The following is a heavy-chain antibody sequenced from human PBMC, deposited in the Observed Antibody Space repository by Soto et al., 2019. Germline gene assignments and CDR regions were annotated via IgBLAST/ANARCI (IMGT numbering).Heavy chain of an antibody. V-gene: IGHV4-4*07. Sequence: LSLTCTGSGASISNHYWRWIRQPAGQGLECLGRIYASWTPTYNPSLRSRVTMSVDTSKNQFSLNLNSVTAADTAVYYCARESRSELGTVEYWGQGTLVTVSS. CDR1: GASISNHY. D-gene: IGHD1-1*01. CDR3: ARESRSELGTVEY. J-gene: IGHJ4*02. CDR2: IYASWTP.